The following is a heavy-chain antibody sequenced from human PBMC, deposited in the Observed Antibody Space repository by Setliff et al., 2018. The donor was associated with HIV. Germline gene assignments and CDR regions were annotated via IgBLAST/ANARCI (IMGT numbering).Heavy chain of an antibody. Sequence: PGGSLRLSCTASGFTFGDYAMSWVRQAPGKGLEWVSVISGSGGSTFYADSVKGRFTISRDNSKNTLYLQMNRLRVEDTAVYYCAKDGISGGAYPPYYFDYWGHGTLVTVSS. CDR3: AKDGISGGAYPPYYFDY. CDR1: GFTFGDYA. D-gene: IGHD2-15*01. J-gene: IGHJ4*01. CDR2: ISGSGGST. V-gene: IGHV3-23*01.